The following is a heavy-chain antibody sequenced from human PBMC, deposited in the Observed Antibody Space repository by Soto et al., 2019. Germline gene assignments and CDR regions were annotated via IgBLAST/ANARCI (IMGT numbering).Heavy chain of an antibody. D-gene: IGHD4-17*01. J-gene: IGHJ3*02. V-gene: IGHV3-48*01. Sequence: GGSLRLSCAASGFTFSSYSMNWVRQAPGKGLEWVSYISSSSSTIYYADSVKGRFTISRDNAKNSLYLQMNSLRAEDTAVYYCANLHDYGDYVRRRGAFDIWGQGTMVTVSS. CDR3: ANLHDYGDYVRRRGAFDI. CDR1: GFTFSSYS. CDR2: ISSSSSTI.